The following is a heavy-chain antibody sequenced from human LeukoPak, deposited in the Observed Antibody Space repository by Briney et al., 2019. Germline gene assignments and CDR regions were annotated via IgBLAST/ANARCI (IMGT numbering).Heavy chain of an antibody. CDR2: IYYSGST. D-gene: IGHD6-13*01. Sequence: SETLSLTCTVSGGSISSSSYCWGWIRQPPGKGLEWIGSIYYSGSTYYNPSLKSRVTISVDTSKNQFSLKLSSVTAADTAVYYCARKIAAAGTGNWFDPWGQGTLVTVSS. CDR3: ARKIAAAGTGNWFDP. CDR1: GGSISSSSYC. V-gene: IGHV4-39*01. J-gene: IGHJ5*02.